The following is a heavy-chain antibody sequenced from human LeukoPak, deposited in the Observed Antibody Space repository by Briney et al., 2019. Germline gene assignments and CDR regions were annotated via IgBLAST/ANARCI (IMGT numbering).Heavy chain of an antibody. CDR3: ARDRVGVLWFGELWSR. Sequence: GGSLRLSCAASGFTFISYSINWVRQAPGKGLEWVSSISTNSHYIYYADSVKGRFTISRDNAKNSLYLQMHSLRAEDTAVYYCARDRVGVLWFGELWSRGGQGTLVTVSS. D-gene: IGHD3-10*01. J-gene: IGHJ4*02. CDR2: ISTNSHYI. V-gene: IGHV3-21*01. CDR1: GFTFISYS.